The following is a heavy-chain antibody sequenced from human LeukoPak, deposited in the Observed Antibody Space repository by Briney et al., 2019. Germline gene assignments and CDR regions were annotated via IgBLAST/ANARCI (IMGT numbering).Heavy chain of an antibody. V-gene: IGHV3-7*01. J-gene: IGHJ3*01. CDR1: GFAFNTYW. CDR2: INHDGSGK. CDR3: ASDPFNIAAYDAFNF. Sequence: PGGSLRLSXVASGFAFNTYWMSWVRQTPGKGLEWVANINHDGSGKYYVDSVKGRLTISRDNAKNSLYLQMNSLRVEDTAVYYCASDPFNIAAYDAFNFWGQGTVVTVSS. D-gene: IGHD2-21*01.